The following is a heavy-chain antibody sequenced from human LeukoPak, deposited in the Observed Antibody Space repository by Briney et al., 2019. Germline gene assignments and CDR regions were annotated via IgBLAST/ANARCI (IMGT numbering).Heavy chain of an antibody. CDR1: GGSFSGYY. CDR2: INHSGST. D-gene: IGHD3-22*01. CDR3: ARLLRGGRDTPMVTMIVVRAKSGAFDI. V-gene: IGHV4-34*01. J-gene: IGHJ3*02. Sequence: PSETLSLTCAVYGGSFSGYYWSWIRQPPGKGLEWIGEINHSGSTNYNPSLKSRVTISVDTSKNQFSLKLSSVTAVDTAVYYCARLLRGGRDTPMVTMIVVRAKSGAFDIWGQGTMVTVSS.